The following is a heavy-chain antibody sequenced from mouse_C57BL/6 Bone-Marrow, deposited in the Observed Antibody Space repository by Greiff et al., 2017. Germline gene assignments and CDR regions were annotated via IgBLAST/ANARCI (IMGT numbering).Heavy chain of an antibody. CDR3: DRFYYGSDGWFAY. CDR2: LYPRSGNT. V-gene: IGHV1-81*01. D-gene: IGHD2-1*01. CDR1: GYTFTSYG. Sequence: QVQLQQSGAELARPGASVKLSCKASGYTFTSYGISWVTQRTGQGLEWIGELYPRSGNTYYNEKFTGKATLTADKAYGTSYMELRRRTSKDAAVDFCDRFYYGSDGWFAYWGQGTLVTVSA. J-gene: IGHJ3*01.